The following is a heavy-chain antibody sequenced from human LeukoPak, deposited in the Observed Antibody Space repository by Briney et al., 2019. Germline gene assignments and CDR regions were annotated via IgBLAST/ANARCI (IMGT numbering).Heavy chain of an antibody. J-gene: IGHJ4*02. Sequence: GGSLRLSCAASGFIFSNYWMSWVRQAPGKGLEWVAVISYDGSNKYYADSVKGRFTISRDNSKNTLYLQMNSLRAEDTAVYYCANSPYYYDSSGYYYASHFDYWGQGTLVTVSS. V-gene: IGHV3-30*18. CDR3: ANSPYYYDSSGYYYASHFDY. D-gene: IGHD3-22*01. CDR2: ISYDGSNK. CDR1: GFIFSNYW.